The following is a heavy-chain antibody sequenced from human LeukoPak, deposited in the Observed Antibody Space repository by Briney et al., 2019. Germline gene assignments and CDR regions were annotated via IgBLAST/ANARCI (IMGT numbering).Heavy chain of an antibody. CDR3: ARGPYTYYYDSSGLFQH. CDR1: GGTLSSYA. V-gene: IGHV1-69*04. D-gene: IGHD3-22*01. CDR2: IIPILGIA. Sequence: SVKVSCKASGGTLSSYAISWVRQAPGQGLEWMGRIIPILGIANYAQKFQGRVTITADKSTSTAYMELSSLRSEDTAVYYCARGPYTYYYDSSGLFQHWGQGTLVTVSS. J-gene: IGHJ1*01.